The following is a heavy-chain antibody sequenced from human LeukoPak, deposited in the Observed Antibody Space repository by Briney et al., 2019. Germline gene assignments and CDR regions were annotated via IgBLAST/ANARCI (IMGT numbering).Heavy chain of an antibody. CDR1: GYTFTDFY. D-gene: IGHD1-1*01. Sequence: ASVKVSCKASGYTFTDFYIHWVRQAPGQGLEWMGCINPNSGVTTYAQGFQGRVTMTRDTAIKTAYLDLARLTSDDTALYYCMRDPLLPVPGRQGDSWGQGTLVTVSS. CDR3: MRDPLLPVPGRQGDS. CDR2: INPNSGVT. V-gene: IGHV1-2*02. J-gene: IGHJ4*02.